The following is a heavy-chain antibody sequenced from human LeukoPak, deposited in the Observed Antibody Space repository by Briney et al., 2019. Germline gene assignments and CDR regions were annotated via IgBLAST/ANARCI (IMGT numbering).Heavy chain of an antibody. D-gene: IGHD5-24*01. V-gene: IGHV3-21*01. CDR1: GFTFSSYS. CDR2: ISSSSSYI. Sequence: GGSLRLSCAASGFTFSSYSMNWVRQAPRKGLEWVSSISSSSSYIYYADSVKGRFTISRDNAKNSLYLQMNSLRAEDTAVYYCARDSRDGYNSGYFDYWGQGTLVTVSS. CDR3: ARDSRDGYNSGYFDY. J-gene: IGHJ4*02.